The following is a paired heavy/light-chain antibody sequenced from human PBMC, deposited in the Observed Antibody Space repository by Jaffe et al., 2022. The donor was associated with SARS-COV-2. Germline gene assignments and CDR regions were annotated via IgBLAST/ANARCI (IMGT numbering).Heavy chain of an antibody. V-gene: IGHV3-23*01. J-gene: IGHJ3*02. D-gene: IGHD3-22*01. CDR1: GFTFSSYA. CDR3: AKDLMTTYYERSGYPRWWEGEGGSASDI. CDR2: ISGSGTNT. Sequence: EVQLLESGGGLVQPGGSLRLSCAASGFTFSSYAMNWVRQAPGKGLEWVSGISGSGTNTYYVDSVKGRFTISRDNSWTKLYLQMNSLRAEDTAVYYCAKDLMTTYYERSGYPRWWEGEGGSASDIWGQGTTVTVSS.
Light chain of an antibody. V-gene: IGLV1-51*01. CDR1: SSNIGNNY. Sequence: QSVLTQPPSVSAAPGQKVTISCSGSSSNIGNNYVSWYQQLPGTAPKLLIYDNNKRPSGIPDRFSGSKSGTSATLGITGLQTGDEADYYCGTWDSSLSAAVFGGGTKLTVL. J-gene: IGLJ2*01. CDR3: GTWDSSLSAAV. CDR2: DNN.